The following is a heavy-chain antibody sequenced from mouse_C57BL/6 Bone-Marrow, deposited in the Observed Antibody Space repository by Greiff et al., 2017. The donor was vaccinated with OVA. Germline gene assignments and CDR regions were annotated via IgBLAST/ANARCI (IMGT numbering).Heavy chain of an antibody. CDR3: ARNYNNSAWFAY. J-gene: IGHJ3*01. CDR1: GYTFTTYP. CDR2: FHPYNDDT. Sequence: VKLQESGAELVKPGASVKMSCKASGYTFTTYPIEWMKQNHGKSLEWIGNFHPYNDDTKYNEKFKGKATLTVEKSSSTVYLELSRLTSDDSAVYDCARNYNNSAWFAYWGQGTLVTVSA. D-gene: IGHD2-5*01. V-gene: IGHV1-47*01.